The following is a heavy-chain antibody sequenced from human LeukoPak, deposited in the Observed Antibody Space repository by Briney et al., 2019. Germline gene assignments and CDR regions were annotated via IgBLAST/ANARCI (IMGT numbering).Heavy chain of an antibody. CDR1: GYTFTTYE. CDR2: MNPNSGNT. J-gene: IGHJ4*02. Sequence: ASVIVSCKASGYTFTTYEIHWVRQATGQGLEWMGWMNPNSGNTGYAQKFHGRVIITRNPSINTAYMELSSLRSDDTAVYYCARGASRSFDYWGQGTLVTDSS. CDR3: ARGASRSFDY. V-gene: IGHV1-8*01.